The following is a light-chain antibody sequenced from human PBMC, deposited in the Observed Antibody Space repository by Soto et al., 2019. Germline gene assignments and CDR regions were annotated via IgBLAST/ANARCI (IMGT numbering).Light chain of an antibody. V-gene: IGLV9-49*01. Sequence: QSVLTQPPSASASLGASVTLTCTLSSGYSNYKVDWYQQRPGKGPRFVMRVGTGGMVGSKGDGIPDRFSVLGSGLNRYLTIKNIQEEDESDCHCGADHGSGSNFVYVFGSGTKVTVL. CDR1: SGYSNYK. CDR2: VGTGGMVG. J-gene: IGLJ1*01. CDR3: GADHGSGSNFVYV.